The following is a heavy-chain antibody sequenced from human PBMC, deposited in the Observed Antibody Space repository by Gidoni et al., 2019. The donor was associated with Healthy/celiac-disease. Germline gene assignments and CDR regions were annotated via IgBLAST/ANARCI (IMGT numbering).Heavy chain of an antibody. Sequence: QVQLQESGPGLVKPSGTMSLPCAVSGGSISSSDWWGWVRQPPGKGLEWIGEIYHRGSTNSNPSLKSRVPISVDKSKNQCSLKLSSVTAADTAVYYCARVRYYYDSSGYYRYRPFDYWGQGTLVTVSS. CDR3: ARVRYYYDSSGYYRYRPFDY. J-gene: IGHJ4*02. CDR2: IYHRGST. V-gene: IGHV4-4*02. D-gene: IGHD3-22*01. CDR1: GGSISSSDW.